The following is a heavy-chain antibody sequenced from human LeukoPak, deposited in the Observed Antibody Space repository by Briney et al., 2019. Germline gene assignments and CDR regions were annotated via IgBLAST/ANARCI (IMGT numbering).Heavy chain of an antibody. V-gene: IGHV4-34*01. J-gene: IGHJ3*02. CDR2: VGHSGTT. CDR3: AREIISARAGFDI. Sequence: SETLSLTCAVYGGSLNDYLWSWIRQSPGKGLEWIGEVGHSGTTNYNPSLKSRVTISVDSSRNQFSLTLTSVTAADTALYYCAREIISARAGFDIWGQGTMVTVSS. CDR1: GGSLNDYL. D-gene: IGHD6-6*01.